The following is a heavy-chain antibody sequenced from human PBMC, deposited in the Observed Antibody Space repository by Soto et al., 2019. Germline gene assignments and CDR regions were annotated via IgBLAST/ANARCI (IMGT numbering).Heavy chain of an antibody. CDR1: GFTFSSYW. V-gene: IGHV3-74*01. CDR3: ARGGSYYYYYYGMDV. J-gene: IGHJ6*02. Sequence: GGSLRLSCAASGFTFSSYWMHWVRQAPGKGLVWVSRINSDGSSTSYANSVKGRFTISRDNAKNTLYLQMNSLRAEDTAVYYCARGGSYYYYYYGMDVWGQGTTVTVSS. CDR2: INSDGSST. D-gene: IGHD1-26*01.